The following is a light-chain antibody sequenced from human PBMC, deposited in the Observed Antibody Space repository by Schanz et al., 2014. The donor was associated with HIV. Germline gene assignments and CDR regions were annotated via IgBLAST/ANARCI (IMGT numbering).Light chain of an antibody. CDR1: NGAVTSGHF. Sequence: QAVVTQEPSLTVPPGGTVTLTCGSSNGAVTSGHFPYWFQQKPGQAPRTLIYDTTNRHSWTPARFSGSLLGGKAALTLSRAQTEDEADYYCMLSYSGVWVFGGGTKLTVL. CDR3: MLSYSGVWV. J-gene: IGLJ2*01. CDR2: DTT. V-gene: IGLV7-46*01.